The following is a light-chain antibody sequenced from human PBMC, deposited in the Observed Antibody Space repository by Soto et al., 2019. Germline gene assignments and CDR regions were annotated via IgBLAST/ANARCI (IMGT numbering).Light chain of an antibody. CDR1: QSLSGN. J-gene: IGKJ4*01. CDR2: RAS. Sequence: EIVMTQSPATLAVSPGETATLSCRASQSLSGNLAWYQQKPGQAPRLILFRASTRATGVPARFSGSGSGTEFTLTIASLQSEDFAVYYCQQYNSLPLTLGGGTKVDIK. CDR3: QQYNSLPLT. V-gene: IGKV3-15*01.